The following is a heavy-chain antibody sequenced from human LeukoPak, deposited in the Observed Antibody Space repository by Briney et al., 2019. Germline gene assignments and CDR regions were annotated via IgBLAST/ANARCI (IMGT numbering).Heavy chain of an antibody. CDR3: ARGSPHSDYGDYEYAFDI. Sequence: SVKVSCKASGGTFSSYAISWVRQAPGQGLEWMGRIIPIFGTANYAQKFQGRVTITTDESTSTAYMELSSLRSEDTAVYYCARGSPHSDYGDYEYAFDIWGQGTMVTVSS. V-gene: IGHV1-69*05. CDR2: IIPIFGTA. D-gene: IGHD4-17*01. J-gene: IGHJ3*02. CDR1: GGTFSSYA.